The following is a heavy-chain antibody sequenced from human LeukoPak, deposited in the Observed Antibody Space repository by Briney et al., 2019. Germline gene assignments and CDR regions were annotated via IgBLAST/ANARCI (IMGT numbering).Heavy chain of an antibody. D-gene: IGHD2-2*03. CDR2: MNPNSGNT. CDR1: GYTFTSYD. Sequence: ASVKVSCKXSGYTFTSYDINWVRQATGQGLEWMGSMNPNSGNTGYAQKFQGRVTMTRNTSISTAYMELSSLRSEDTAVYYCARLDIVVVPATLDYWGQGTLVTVSS. J-gene: IGHJ4*02. CDR3: ARLDIVVVPATLDY. V-gene: IGHV1-8*01.